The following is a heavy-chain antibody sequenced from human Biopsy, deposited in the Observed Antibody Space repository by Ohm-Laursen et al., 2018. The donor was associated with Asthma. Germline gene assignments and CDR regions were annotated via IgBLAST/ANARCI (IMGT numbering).Heavy chain of an antibody. V-gene: IGHV1-69*01. CDR2: LIPVLGTA. D-gene: IGHD5-24*01. CDR3: ARGGPRDGYNPTQFLDF. J-gene: IGHJ4*02. CDR1: GDSLGSFINYA. Sequence: SSVKVSCKASGDSLGSFINYAISWVRQAPRQGLEWMGGLIPVLGTADYAPMFEGRVTITADESTSTAYLELASLRFEDTAVYYCARGGPRDGYNPTQFLDFWGPGTLVTVSS.